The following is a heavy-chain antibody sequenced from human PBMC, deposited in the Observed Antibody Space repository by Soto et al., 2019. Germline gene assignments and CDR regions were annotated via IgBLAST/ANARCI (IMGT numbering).Heavy chain of an antibody. Sequence: ASVKVSCKASGGTFYTYTFSWVRQAPGQGLEWMGSITPIYPTTNYAERFQGRLTITADGSTHTAYMDLTSLTSEDTAVYYCARIPRYSFPTSDDLDSWGQGTLVTVSA. V-gene: IGHV1-69*13. CDR1: GGTFYTYT. J-gene: IGHJ4*02. D-gene: IGHD5-18*01. CDR3: ARIPRYSFPTSDDLDS. CDR2: ITPIYPTT.